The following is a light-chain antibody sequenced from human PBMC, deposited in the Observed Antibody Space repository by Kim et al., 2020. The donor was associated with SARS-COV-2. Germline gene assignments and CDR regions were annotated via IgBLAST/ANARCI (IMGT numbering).Light chain of an antibody. J-gene: IGLJ3*02. CDR3: QSADDTGASGV. CDR1: ALPNQF. CDR2: RDS. V-gene: IGLV3-25*03. Sequence: SYELTQPPSVSVSPGQTATITCSGDALPNQFTYWYQQKPGQAPVLVISRDSERPSGIPERFSASSSGTTVTLTISRVQAVDEADYYCQSADDTGASGVFG.